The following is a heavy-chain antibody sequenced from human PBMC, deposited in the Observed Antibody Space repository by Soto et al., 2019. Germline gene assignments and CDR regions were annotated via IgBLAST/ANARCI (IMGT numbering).Heavy chain of an antibody. CDR3: ARDARYASSSYGFDI. CDR1: GFTFSDYY. Sequence: QVQLVESGGGLVKPGGSLRLSCVASGFTFSDYYMSWIRQAPGKGLEWVSYISNSGHAIYYAVSVKGRFTVSRDNSNNSMSWQMDSLRADDRAIYYCARDARYASSSYGFDIWGQGTTVSVSS. J-gene: IGHJ6*02. D-gene: IGHD6-13*01. CDR2: ISNSGHAI. V-gene: IGHV3-11*04.